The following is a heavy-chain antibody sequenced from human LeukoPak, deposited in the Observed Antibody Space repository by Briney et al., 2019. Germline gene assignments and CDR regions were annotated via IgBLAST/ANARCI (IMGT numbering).Heavy chain of an antibody. V-gene: IGHV3-30*18. CDR3: VKEQISENYRTADF. CDR2: ITYDGITT. CDR1: GFTLSSCG. D-gene: IGHD3-10*01. J-gene: IGHJ4*02. Sequence: GTSLRLSCAASGFTLSSCGMHWVRQAPGKGLEWVAVITYDGITTYFDDSVKGRFTISKDTSKSMLYLQMNSLRPEDTAVYYCVKEQISENYRTADFWGQGTLVTVSS.